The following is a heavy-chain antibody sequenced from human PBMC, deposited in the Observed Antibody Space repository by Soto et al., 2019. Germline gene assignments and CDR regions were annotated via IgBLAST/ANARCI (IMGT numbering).Heavy chain of an antibody. CDR2: IYYSGST. J-gene: IGHJ4*02. Sequence: SETLSLTCTVSGGSISSYYWSWIRQPPGKGLEWIGYIYYSGSTNYNPSLKGRFTISRDNTKNSLYLQMNSLRIEDTAVYYCARDPVQDFDYWGQGSLVTVSS. CDR3: ARDPVQDFDY. V-gene: IGHV4-59*12. CDR1: GGSISSYY. D-gene: IGHD1-1*01.